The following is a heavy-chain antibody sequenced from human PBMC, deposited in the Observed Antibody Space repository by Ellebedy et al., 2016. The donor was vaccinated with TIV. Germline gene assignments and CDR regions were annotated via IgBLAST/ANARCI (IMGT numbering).Heavy chain of an antibody. V-gene: IGHV3-23*01. D-gene: IGHD3-9*01. CDR3: AREATGTDS. CDR1: GFAFGSYA. Sequence: GGSLRLSCAASGFAFGSYAMGWVRQAPGKGLEWVSTINANGGATFYADSVKGRFTVSRDNAKKSLYLQMDSLKTEDTAVYYCAREATGTDSWGQGTLVTVSS. CDR2: INANGGAT. J-gene: IGHJ4*02.